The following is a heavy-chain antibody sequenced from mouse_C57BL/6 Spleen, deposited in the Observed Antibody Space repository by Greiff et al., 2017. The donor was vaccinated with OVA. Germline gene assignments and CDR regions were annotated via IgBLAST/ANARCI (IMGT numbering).Heavy chain of an antibody. V-gene: IGHV5-4*01. D-gene: IGHD4-1*01. Sequence: EVHLVESGGGLVKPGGSLKLSCAASGFTFSSYAMSWVRQTPEKRLEWVATISDGGSYTYYPDNVKGRFTISRDNAKNNLYLQMSHLKSEDTAMYYCARLTGTFAYWGQGTLVTVSA. CDR3: ARLTGTFAY. CDR1: GFTFSSYA. J-gene: IGHJ3*01. CDR2: ISDGGSYT.